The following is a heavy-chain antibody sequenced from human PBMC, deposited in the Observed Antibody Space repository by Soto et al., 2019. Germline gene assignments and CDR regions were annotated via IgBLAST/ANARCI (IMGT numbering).Heavy chain of an antibody. J-gene: IGHJ6*02. D-gene: IGHD2-2*01. Sequence: GGSLTLSCAASGFTFSSYAMSWVRQAPGTGLEWVTDISGSGGSTYYADSVKGRFTISRDNSKNTLYLQMNSLRAEDTAVYYCAKEAGGVVVPAAMRLYYYYGMDVWGQGTTVTVSS. V-gene: IGHV3-23*01. CDR2: ISGSGGST. CDR1: GFTFSSYA. CDR3: AKEAGGVVVPAAMRLYYYYGMDV.